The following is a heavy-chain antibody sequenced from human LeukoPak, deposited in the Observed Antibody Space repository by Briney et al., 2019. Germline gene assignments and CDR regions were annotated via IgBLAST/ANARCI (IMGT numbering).Heavy chain of an antibody. Sequence: SETLSLTCTVSGGSISSCGYYWSWIRQHPGQGLEWIGYIYYSGSTYYNPSLKNRVTISVDTSKNQFSLKLSSVTAADTAVYYCARDGLYYYGVDVWGQGTTVTVSS. J-gene: IGHJ6*02. CDR1: GGSISSCGYY. V-gene: IGHV4-31*03. CDR3: ARDGLYYYGVDV. CDR2: IYYSGST.